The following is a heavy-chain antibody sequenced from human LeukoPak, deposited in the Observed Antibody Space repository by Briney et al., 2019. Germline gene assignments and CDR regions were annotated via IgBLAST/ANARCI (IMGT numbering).Heavy chain of an antibody. V-gene: IGHV4-59*01. Sequence: SETLSLTCTVSGGSISSYYWSWIRQPPGKGLEWIGYIYYSGGTNYNPSLKSRVTISVDTSKNQFSLKLSSVTAADTAVYYCARKGRRGYGDYIDYWGQGTLVTVSS. CDR3: ARKGRRGYGDYIDY. J-gene: IGHJ4*02. D-gene: IGHD4-17*01. CDR1: GGSISSYY. CDR2: IYYSGGT.